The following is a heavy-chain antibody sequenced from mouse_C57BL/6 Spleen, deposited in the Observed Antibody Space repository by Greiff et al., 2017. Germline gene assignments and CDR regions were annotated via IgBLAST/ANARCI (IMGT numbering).Heavy chain of an antibody. Sequence: QVQLQQSGPELVKPGASVKISCKASGYAFSSSWMNWVKQRPGKGLEWIGRIYPGDGDTNYNGKFKGKATLTADKSSSTAYMQLSSLTSEDSAVYVCARSYGNYVPFAMDCWGQGTSVTVAS. D-gene: IGHD2-10*02. V-gene: IGHV1-82*01. CDR2: IYPGDGDT. CDR3: ARSYGNYVPFAMDC. J-gene: IGHJ4*01. CDR1: GYAFSSSW.